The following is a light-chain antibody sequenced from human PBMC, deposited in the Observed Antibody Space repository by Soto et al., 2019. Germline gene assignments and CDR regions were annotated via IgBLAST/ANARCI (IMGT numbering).Light chain of an antibody. J-gene: IGKJ1*01. CDR3: QQSYSFWT. V-gene: IGKV1-39*01. Sequence: DLQMTQSPSSLSASVGDRVTITCRSSQSITTYLNWYQHKPGKAPKLLIYTASTLQSGVPSRFSGSGSGTDFTLTISSLQPEDFATYYCQQSYSFWTFGQGTKVEIK. CDR1: QSITTY. CDR2: TAS.